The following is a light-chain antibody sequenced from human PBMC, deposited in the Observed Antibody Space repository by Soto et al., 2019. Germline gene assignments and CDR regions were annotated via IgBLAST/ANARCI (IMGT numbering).Light chain of an antibody. J-gene: IGKJ1*01. CDR2: QAS. CDR3: KHYNIYRT. V-gene: IGKV1-5*03. Sequence: DIQMTQSPSTLSASVGDRVTITCRASQSISTWLAWYQQKPGIAPKLLIYQASSLESGDPSRFSGSGCGTKFTPPIGSLPPKNFATYDCKHYNIYRTFGQGPRVEIK. CDR1: QSISTW.